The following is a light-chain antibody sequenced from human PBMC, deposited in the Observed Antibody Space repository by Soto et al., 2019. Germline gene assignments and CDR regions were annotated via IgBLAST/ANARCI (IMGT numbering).Light chain of an antibody. Sequence: SVLTQPASVSGSPGQSITISCTGTSSDDGGYNYVSWYQQHPGKAPKLMIYDVSNRPSGVSNRCSGSKSGNTASLTISGLQAEDEADYYCSSYTSSLYVFRTGTKVTVL. J-gene: IGLJ1*01. CDR1: SSDDGGYNY. V-gene: IGLV2-14*01. CDR3: SSYTSSLYV. CDR2: DVS.